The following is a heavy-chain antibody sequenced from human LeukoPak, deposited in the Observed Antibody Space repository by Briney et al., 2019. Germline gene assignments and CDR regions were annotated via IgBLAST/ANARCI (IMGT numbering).Heavy chain of an antibody. D-gene: IGHD2-2*02. CDR3: ARGVRFVADCPSSTCYTPDF. CDR1: GYTFTAYY. V-gene: IGHV1-2*02. Sequence: ASVKVSCKASGYTFTAYYMHWVRQAPGQGLEWMGWINPNSGDTNYAQKFQGRVTMTRDTSISTAYMELSSLTPEDTAIYYCARGVRFVADCPSSTCYTPDFWGQGTLVTVSS. CDR2: INPNSGDT. J-gene: IGHJ4*02.